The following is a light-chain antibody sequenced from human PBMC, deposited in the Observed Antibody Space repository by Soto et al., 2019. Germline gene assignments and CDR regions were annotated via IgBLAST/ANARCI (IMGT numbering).Light chain of an antibody. Sequence: IVLTQSPATLSVSPGERATLSCRASQSVGYYLAWYQQRPGQIPRLLIYDASTRATGIPARFSGGGSGTEFSLTISSLQSEDSATYYCQHYNGWPLFGPGTKVDIK. CDR3: QHYNGWPL. CDR1: QSVGYY. CDR2: DAS. J-gene: IGKJ3*01. V-gene: IGKV3-15*01.